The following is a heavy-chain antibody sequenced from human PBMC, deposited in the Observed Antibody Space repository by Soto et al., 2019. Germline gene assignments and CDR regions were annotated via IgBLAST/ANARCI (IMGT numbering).Heavy chain of an antibody. CDR1: GYTITELS. Sequence: GAPVKVCCKVSGYTITELSMQWVRQAPGKGLEWMGGFDPEDGETIYAQKFQGRVTMTEDTSTDTAYMELSSLRSEDTAVYYCATETKPYSSGSDYWGQGTLVTVSS. CDR3: ATETKPYSSGSDY. V-gene: IGHV1-24*01. J-gene: IGHJ4*02. D-gene: IGHD6-19*01. CDR2: FDPEDGET.